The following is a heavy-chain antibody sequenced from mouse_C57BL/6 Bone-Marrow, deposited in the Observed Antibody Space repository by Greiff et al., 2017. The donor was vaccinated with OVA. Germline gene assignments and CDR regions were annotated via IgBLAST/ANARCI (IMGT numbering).Heavy chain of an antibody. CDR2: IYPGSGNT. Sequence: QVQLKQSGAELVRPGASVKLSCKASGYTFTDYYINWVKQRPGQGLEWIARIYPGSGNTYYNEKFKGKATLTAEKSSSTAYMQLSSLTSEDSAVYFCARSPLYGSSSYYAMDYWGQGTSVTVSS. CDR3: ARSPLYGSSSYYAMDY. CDR1: GYTFTDYY. J-gene: IGHJ4*01. V-gene: IGHV1-76*01. D-gene: IGHD1-1*01.